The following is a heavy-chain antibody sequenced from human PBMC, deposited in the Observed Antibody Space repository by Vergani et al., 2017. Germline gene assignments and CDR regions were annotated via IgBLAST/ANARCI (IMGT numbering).Heavy chain of an antibody. CDR3: AGRHLGWELPFTDYGMDV. V-gene: IGHV1-69*02. CDR2: IIPILGIA. CDR1: GGTFSSYT. J-gene: IGHJ6*02. D-gene: IGHD1-26*01. Sequence: QVQLVQSGAEVKKPGSSVKVSCKASGGTFSSYTISWVRQAPGQGLEWMGRIIPILGIANYAQKFQGRVTITADKSTSTAYMELSSLRSEDTAVYYCAGRHLGWELPFTDYGMDVWGQGTTVTVSS.